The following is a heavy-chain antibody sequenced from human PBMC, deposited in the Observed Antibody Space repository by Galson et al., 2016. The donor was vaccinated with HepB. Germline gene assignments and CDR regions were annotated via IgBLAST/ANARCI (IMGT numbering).Heavy chain of an antibody. CDR2: MFYSGST. J-gene: IGHJ4*02. D-gene: IGHD3-16*01. Sequence: LSLTCSVSGAFISSSYYWSWIRQPPGKGLELIGYMFYSGSTNYNPSLKSRVTISVDTSKNQFSLKVSSVTAADTAVYYCARGNAVFGIDYWGQGTLVTVSS. V-gene: IGHV4-61*01. CDR3: ARGNAVFGIDY. CDR1: GAFISSSYY.